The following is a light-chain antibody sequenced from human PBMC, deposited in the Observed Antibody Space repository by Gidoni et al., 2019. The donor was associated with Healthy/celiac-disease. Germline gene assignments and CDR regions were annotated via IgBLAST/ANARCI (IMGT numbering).Light chain of an antibody. CDR2: DAS. V-gene: IGKV3-11*01. Sequence: DIVLTQSPATLSLSPGERATLSGRASQSVSSYLAWYQQKPGQAPRLLIYDASNRATGIPARFSGSGSGTDVTLTISSLEPEDFAVYYCQQRSNWPLTFGGGTKVEIK. J-gene: IGKJ4*01. CDR3: QQRSNWPLT. CDR1: QSVSSY.